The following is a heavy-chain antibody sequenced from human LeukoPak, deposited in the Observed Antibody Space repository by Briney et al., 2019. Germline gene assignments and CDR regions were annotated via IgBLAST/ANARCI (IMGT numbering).Heavy chain of an antibody. V-gene: IGHV3-30-3*01. J-gene: IGHJ6*02. CDR2: ISYDGSNK. Sequence: GGSLRLSCAASGFTFSSYWMSWVRQAPGKGLEWVAVISYDGSNKYYADSVKGRFTISRDNSKNTLYLQMNSLRAEDTAVYYCASEIPPYYYYGMDVWGQGTTVTVSS. CDR3: ASEIPPYYYYGMDV. CDR1: GFTFSSYW.